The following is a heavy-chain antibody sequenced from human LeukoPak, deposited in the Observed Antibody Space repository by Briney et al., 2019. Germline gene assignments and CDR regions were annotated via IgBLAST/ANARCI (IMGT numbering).Heavy chain of an antibody. J-gene: IGHJ4*02. Sequence: GESLKISCKGSGYSFTSYWIGWLRQMPGKGLEWMGIIYPGYSNTRYSPSFQGQITFSADKSISTAYLQWSSLKASDTAMYYCARRNGYNDYWGQGTLVTVSS. V-gene: IGHV5-51*01. CDR2: IYPGYSNT. CDR3: ARRNGYNDY. D-gene: IGHD5-24*01. CDR1: GYSFTSYW.